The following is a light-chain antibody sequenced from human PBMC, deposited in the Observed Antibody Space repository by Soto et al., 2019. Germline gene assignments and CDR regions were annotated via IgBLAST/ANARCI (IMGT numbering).Light chain of an antibody. Sequence: QSALTQPASVSGSPGQSITISCTGTSSDVGPYTYVSWYQQHPGKAPKLIIYDVNTRPSELSTRFSASKSGTTASLTISGLPAEDEADYYCCSFTTSGSLLVFGGGTKLTVL. CDR2: DVN. CDR3: CSFTTSGSLLV. V-gene: IGLV2-14*01. CDR1: SSDVGPYTY. J-gene: IGLJ2*01.